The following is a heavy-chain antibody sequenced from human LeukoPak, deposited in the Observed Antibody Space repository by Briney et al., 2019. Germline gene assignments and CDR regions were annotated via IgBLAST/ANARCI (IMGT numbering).Heavy chain of an antibody. V-gene: IGHV3-7*04. CDR1: GFPFAPFW. Sequence: GGSLRLSCAASGFPFAPFWMTWVRQAPGKGPEFVATMNRDGSEVAYGNSVRGRFTISRDNAKNSLYLQMNSLRAEDTAVYYCASEYCGGDCYESDAFDIWGQGTMVTVSS. CDR3: ASEYCGGDCYESDAFDI. D-gene: IGHD2-21*02. CDR2: MNRDGSEV. J-gene: IGHJ3*02.